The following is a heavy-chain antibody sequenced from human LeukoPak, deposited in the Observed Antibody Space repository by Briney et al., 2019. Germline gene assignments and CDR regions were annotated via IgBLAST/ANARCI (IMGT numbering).Heavy chain of an antibody. CDR3: ARGYSSSWYLD. CDR2: ISGSGSST. D-gene: IGHD6-13*01. Sequence: GGSLRLSCAASGFTFSSYGMHWVRQAPGEGLEWVSAISGSGSSTYYAASVKGRFTISRDNAKKSLSLQMNSLRADDTAVYYCARGYSSSWYLDWGQGTLVTVSS. CDR1: GFTFSSYG. J-gene: IGHJ4*02. V-gene: IGHV3-21*01.